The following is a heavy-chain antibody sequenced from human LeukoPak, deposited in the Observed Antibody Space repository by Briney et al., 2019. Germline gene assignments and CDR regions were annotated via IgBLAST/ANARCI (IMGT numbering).Heavy chain of an antibody. CDR3: ARDLGTMVRGGESFDY. V-gene: IGHV1-69*13. CDR2: IIPIFGTA. Sequence: ASVKVSCKASGGTFSSYAISWVRQAPGQGLEWMGGIIPIFGTANYAQKFQGRVTITADESTSTAYMELSSLRSEDTAVYYCARDLGTMVRGGESFDYWGQGTLVTVSS. CDR1: GGTFSSYA. J-gene: IGHJ4*02. D-gene: IGHD3-10*01.